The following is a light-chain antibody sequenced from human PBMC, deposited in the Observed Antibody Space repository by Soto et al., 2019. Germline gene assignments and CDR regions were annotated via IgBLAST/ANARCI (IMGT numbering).Light chain of an antibody. CDR3: QQSYSTPRT. CDR2: ATS. CDR1: QSITTY. J-gene: IGKJ4*01. Sequence: DSQMTQSPSSLSASVGDRVTITCRASQSITTYLNWYQQKPGKAPTLLIYATSSLQSGVPSRFSGRGSGPDFTLTISNLQPEDFATYYCQQSYSTPRTFGGGTKVDIK. V-gene: IGKV1-39*01.